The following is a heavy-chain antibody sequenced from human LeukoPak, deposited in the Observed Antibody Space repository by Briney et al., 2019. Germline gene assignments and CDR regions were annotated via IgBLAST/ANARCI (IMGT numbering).Heavy chain of an antibody. J-gene: IGHJ4*02. CDR2: IYYSGST. CDR3: ARGGSSGWYVDY. V-gene: IGHV4-59*01. Sequence: PSETLSLTCTVSGGSISSYYWSWIRQPPGKGLEWIGYIYYSGSTNYNPSLKSRVTISVDTSKNQFSLKLSSVTAEDTAVYYCARGGSSGWYVDYWGQGTLVTVSS. CDR1: GGSISSYY. D-gene: IGHD6-19*01.